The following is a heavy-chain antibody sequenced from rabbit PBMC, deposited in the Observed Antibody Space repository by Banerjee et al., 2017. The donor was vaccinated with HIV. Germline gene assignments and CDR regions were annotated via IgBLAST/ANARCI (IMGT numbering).Heavy chain of an antibody. CDR3: ARGYSYDDYGDGWLDL. CDR1: GFSFNNKYV. Sequence: QSLEESGGDLVKPGASLTLTCTASGFSFNNKYVMCWVRQAPGKGLEWIACINSNTGNTVYATWAKGPFTISKTSSTTVTLQMTSLTAADTATYFCARGYSYDDYGDGWLDLWGPGTLVTVS. D-gene: IGHD2-1*01. V-gene: IGHV1S40*01. CDR2: INSNTGNT. J-gene: IGHJ5*01.